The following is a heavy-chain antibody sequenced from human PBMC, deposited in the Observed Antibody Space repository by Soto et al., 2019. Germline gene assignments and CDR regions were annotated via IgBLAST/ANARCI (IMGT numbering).Heavy chain of an antibody. J-gene: IGHJ2*01. V-gene: IGHV3-23*01. Sequence: EVQLLESGGGLVQPGGSLRLSCAASGFTFSSYAMSWVRQAPGKGLEWVSAISGSGDSTYYADSVKGRFTISRDNSKKTQYLQMNSLRAEDTAVYYCAKRTVGWYFDLWGRGTLVTVSS. D-gene: IGHD4-17*01. CDR2: ISGSGDST. CDR1: GFTFSSYA. CDR3: AKRTVGWYFDL.